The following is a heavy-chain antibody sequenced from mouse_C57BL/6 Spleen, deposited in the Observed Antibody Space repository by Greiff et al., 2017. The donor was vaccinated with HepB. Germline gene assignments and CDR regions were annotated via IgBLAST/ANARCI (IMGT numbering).Heavy chain of an antibody. Sequence: VQLQQPGAELVMPGASVKLSCKASGYTFTSYWMHWVKQWPGQGLEWIGEIDPSDSYTNYNQKFKGKSTLTVDKSSRTAYMHLSSLTSEDSAVYYCAREPDSAWFAYWGQGTLVTVSA. CDR1: GYTFTSYW. CDR3: AREPDSAWFAY. J-gene: IGHJ3*01. V-gene: IGHV1-69*01. D-gene: IGHD3-2*01. CDR2: IDPSDSYT.